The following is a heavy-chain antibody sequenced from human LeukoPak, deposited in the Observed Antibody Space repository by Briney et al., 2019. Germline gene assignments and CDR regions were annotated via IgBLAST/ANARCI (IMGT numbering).Heavy chain of an antibody. J-gene: IGHJ3*02. CDR1: GGSFSGYY. CDR2: INHSGST. Sequence: SETLSLTCAVYGGSFSGYYWSWIRQPPGKGLEWIGEINHSGSTNYNPSLKSRVTISVDTSKNQFSLKLSSVTAADTAVYYCARPQTRPKLYSYGHRGAFDIWGQGTMVTVSS. D-gene: IGHD5-18*01. CDR3: ARPQTRPKLYSYGHRGAFDI. V-gene: IGHV4-34*01.